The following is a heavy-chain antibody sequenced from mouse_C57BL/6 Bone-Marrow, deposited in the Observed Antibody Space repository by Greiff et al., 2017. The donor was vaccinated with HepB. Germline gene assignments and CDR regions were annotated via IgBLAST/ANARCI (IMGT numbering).Heavy chain of an antibody. CDR3: ARPYYGSSYGYAMDY. D-gene: IGHD1-1*01. CDR1: GFTFSDYG. CDR2: ISSGSSTI. Sequence: EVMLVESGGGLVKPGGSLKLSCAASGFTFSDYGMHWVRQAPEKGLEWVAYISSGSSTIYYADTVKGRFTISRDNANNTLFLQMTSLRSEDTAMYYCARPYYGSSYGYAMDYWGQGTSVTVSS. J-gene: IGHJ4*01. V-gene: IGHV5-17*01.